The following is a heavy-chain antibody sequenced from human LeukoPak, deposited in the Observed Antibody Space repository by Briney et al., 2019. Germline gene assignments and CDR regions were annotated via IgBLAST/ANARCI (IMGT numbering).Heavy chain of an antibody. V-gene: IGHV4-34*01. CDR2: INHSGST. D-gene: IGHD1-26*01. CDR3: ASRIVGATPGAFDI. CDR1: GGSFSGYY. Sequence: SETLSLTCAVYGGSFSGYYWSWIRQPPGKGLEWIGEINHSGSTYYNPSLKSRVTISVDTSKNQFSLKLSSVTAADTAVYYCASRIVGATPGAFDIWGQGTMVTVSS. J-gene: IGHJ3*02.